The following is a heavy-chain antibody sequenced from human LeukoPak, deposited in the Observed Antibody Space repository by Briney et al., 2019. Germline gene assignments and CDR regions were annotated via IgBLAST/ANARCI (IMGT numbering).Heavy chain of an antibody. D-gene: IGHD5-24*01. CDR2: IIPIFGTA. Sequence: SVKVSCKASGGTFSSYAISWVRQAPGQGLEWMGGIIPIFGTANYAQKFQGRVTITADESTSTAYMELSSLRSEDTAVYYCARDREMATIPNSAFDIWGQGTMVTVSS. J-gene: IGHJ3*02. CDR1: GGTFSSYA. CDR3: ARDREMATIPNSAFDI. V-gene: IGHV1-69*13.